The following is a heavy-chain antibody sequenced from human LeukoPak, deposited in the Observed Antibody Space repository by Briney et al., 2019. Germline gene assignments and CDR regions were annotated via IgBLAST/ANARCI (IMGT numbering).Heavy chain of an antibody. CDR1: GFTFSTYS. J-gene: IGHJ5*02. V-gene: IGHV3-21*01. CDR3: ARGHGGSWYRNWFDP. Sequence: PWGSLRLSCAASGFTFSTYSMNWVRQAPGKGLEWVSSISSSSNYIYYADSLKGRFTISRDNAKNSLFLQMNSLRAEDTAVYYCARGHGGSWYRNWFDPWGQGTLVTVSS. CDR2: ISSSSNYI. D-gene: IGHD6-13*01.